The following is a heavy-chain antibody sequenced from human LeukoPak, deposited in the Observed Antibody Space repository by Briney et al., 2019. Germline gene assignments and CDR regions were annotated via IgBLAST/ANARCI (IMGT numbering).Heavy chain of an antibody. CDR2: INYSGST. Sequence: SETLSLTCTVSGGAISSYYWSWIRQPPGKGLEGVGYINYSGSTNYNPSLQSRVTISVDTSNHQLSLKLSSVTAADTAVYYCARGSGYGGFDYWGQGTLVTVSS. V-gene: IGHV4-59*12. D-gene: IGHD5-12*01. CDR3: ARGSGYGGFDY. CDR1: GGAISSYY. J-gene: IGHJ4*02.